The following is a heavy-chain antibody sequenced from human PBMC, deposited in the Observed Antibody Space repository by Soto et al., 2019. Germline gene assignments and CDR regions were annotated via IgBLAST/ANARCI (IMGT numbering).Heavy chain of an antibody. CDR1: GDSISSSSYY. CDR2: IHGNGGT. CDR3: ARHSRGVTMVRGRKTYYYYYMDV. J-gene: IGHJ6*03. Sequence: SETLSLTCSVSGDSISSSSYYWGWIRQSPGEGLEWIGNIHGNGGTQYNPSLSSRVIISVHTSANQFSLKLSSVTAADTAVYYCARHSRGVTMVRGRKTYYYYYMDVWGKGTTVTVSS. D-gene: IGHD3-10*01. V-gene: IGHV4-39*01.